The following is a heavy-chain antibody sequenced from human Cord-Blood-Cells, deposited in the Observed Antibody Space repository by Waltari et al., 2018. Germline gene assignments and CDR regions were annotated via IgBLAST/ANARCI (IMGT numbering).Heavy chain of an antibody. CDR1: GYTFTSYA. Sequence: QVQLVQSGAEVKKPGASVKVSCKASGYTFTSYAMHWERQAPGQRLEWMGWINAGNGNTKYSQKFQGRVTITRDTSASTAYMELSSLRSEDTAVYYCARTPAARVFDYWGQGTLVTVSS. D-gene: IGHD2-2*01. J-gene: IGHJ4*02. CDR3: ARTPAARVFDY. CDR2: INAGNGNT. V-gene: IGHV1-3*01.